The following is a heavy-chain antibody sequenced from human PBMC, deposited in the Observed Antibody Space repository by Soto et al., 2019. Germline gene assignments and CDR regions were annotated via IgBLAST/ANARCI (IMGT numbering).Heavy chain of an antibody. J-gene: IGHJ3*01. D-gene: IGHD2-15*01. Sequence: QVQLVQSGAELKKPGASVNISCQASGFTFSDTLINWVRQGPGQRLEWMGWINPANGNTRYSAPLQGRVTISSRSSASTAEVALSDLTSEDTAVYYCARDVVSAGLRANAAFDVWGQGTMVTVSS. CDR3: ARDVVSAGLRANAAFDV. CDR1: GFTFSDTL. CDR2: INPANGNT. V-gene: IGHV1-3*01.